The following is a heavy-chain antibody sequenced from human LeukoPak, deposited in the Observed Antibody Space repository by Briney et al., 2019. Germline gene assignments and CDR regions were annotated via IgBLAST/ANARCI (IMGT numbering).Heavy chain of an antibody. CDR3: VRGDWYFES. V-gene: IGHV3-7*04. CDR1: GFNFSDSR. D-gene: IGHD2-21*01. CDR2: INRDGTEK. J-gene: IGHJ4*02. Sequence: GGSLRLSCATSGFNFSDSRMTWVRQAPGKGLQWVANINRDGTEKHFLDSVEGRFTISRDNAKKSLYLLMNSLRPQDTAVYFCVRGDWYFESWGQGTLVTVSS.